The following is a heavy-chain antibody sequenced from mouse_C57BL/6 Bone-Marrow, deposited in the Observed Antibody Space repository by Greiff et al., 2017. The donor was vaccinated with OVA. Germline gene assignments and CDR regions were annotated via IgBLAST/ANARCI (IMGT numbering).Heavy chain of an antibody. V-gene: IGHV1-5*01. D-gene: IGHD4-1*01. J-gene: IGHJ3*01. Sequence: VQLQQSGTVLARPGASVKMSCKTSGYTFTSYWMHWVKQRPGQGLEWIGAIYPGNSDTSYNQKFKGKAKLTAVTSASTAYMELSSLTNEDSAGYYCTLTGTSWCAYWGQGTLVTVSA. CDR2: IYPGNSDT. CDR1: GYTFTSYW. CDR3: TLTGTSWCAY.